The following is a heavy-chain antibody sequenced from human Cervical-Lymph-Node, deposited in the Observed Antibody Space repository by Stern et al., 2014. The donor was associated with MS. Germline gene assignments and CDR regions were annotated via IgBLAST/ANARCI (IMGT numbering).Heavy chain of an antibody. CDR1: GFTFTSYG. Sequence: DQLVEFGAAAVQPGRSLRLSCAASGFTFTSYGMHWVRQAPGQGLEWVTVISYDGNHKYYAASVKGRFTISRDNSKNTLHLQMNSVTPDDTAIYYCARDYEDTSMLFDHWGQGTLVTVSS. D-gene: IGHD2-8*01. CDR3: ARDYEDTSMLFDH. CDR2: ISYDGNHK. V-gene: IGHV3-30*03. J-gene: IGHJ4*02.